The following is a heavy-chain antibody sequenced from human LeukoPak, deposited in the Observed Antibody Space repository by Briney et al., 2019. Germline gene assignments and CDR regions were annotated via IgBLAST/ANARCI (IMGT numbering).Heavy chain of an antibody. CDR1: GFTFSSYS. J-gene: IGHJ6*04. CDR2: ISGSSRTI. D-gene: IGHD2-21*01. Sequence: GGSLRLSCAASGFTFSSYSMNWVRQAPGKGLEWVSYISGSSRTISYADSVKGRFTTSRDNTKNSLYLQVNGLRAEDTAVYFCARDLGYCGGTNCYGMDVWGTGTTVTVSS. V-gene: IGHV3-48*01. CDR3: ARDLGYCGGTNCYGMDV.